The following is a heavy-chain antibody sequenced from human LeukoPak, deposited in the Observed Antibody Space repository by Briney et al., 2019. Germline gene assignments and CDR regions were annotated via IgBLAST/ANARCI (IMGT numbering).Heavy chain of an antibody. J-gene: IGHJ4*02. D-gene: IGHD6-13*01. V-gene: IGHV4-4*09. CDR1: GGSISSYY. CDR2: IYTSGST. CDR3: ARTIAAAGRDYFDY. Sequence: PSETLSLTCTVSGGSISSYYWSWIRQPPGKGLEWIGYIYTSGSTNYNPSLKSRVTISVDTSKNRFSLKLSSVTAADTAVYYCARTIAAAGRDYFDYWGQGTLVTVSS.